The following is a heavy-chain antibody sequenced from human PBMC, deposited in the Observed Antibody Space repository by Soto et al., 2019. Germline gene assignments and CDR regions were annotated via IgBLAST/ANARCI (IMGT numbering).Heavy chain of an antibody. J-gene: IGHJ4*02. Sequence: ASVKVSCKASGYTFTSYDINWVRQATGQGLEWMGWMNPNSGNTGYAQKFQGRATMTRNTSISTAYMELSSLRSEDTAVYYCATFTFGGVIVRNYWGQGTLVTVSS. CDR3: ATFTFGGVIVRNY. D-gene: IGHD3-16*02. V-gene: IGHV1-8*01. CDR1: GYTFTSYD. CDR2: MNPNSGNT.